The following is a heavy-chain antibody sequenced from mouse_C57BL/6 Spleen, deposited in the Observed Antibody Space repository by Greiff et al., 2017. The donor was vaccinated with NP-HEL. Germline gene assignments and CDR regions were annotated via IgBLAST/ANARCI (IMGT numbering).Heavy chain of an antibody. J-gene: IGHJ1*03. CDR3: ARGEYFDV. CDR2: IRYDGST. V-gene: IGHV3-6*01. CDR1: GYSITSGYY. Sequence: ESGPGLVKPSQSLSLTCSVTGYSITSGYYWNWIRQFPGNKLEWMGYIRYDGSTNYNPSLKNRISITRDTSKNQFFLKLNSVTTEDTATYYCARGEYFDVWGTGTTVTVSS.